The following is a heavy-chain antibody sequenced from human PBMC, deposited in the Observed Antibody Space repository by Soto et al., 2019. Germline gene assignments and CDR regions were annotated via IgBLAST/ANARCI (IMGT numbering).Heavy chain of an antibody. CDR3: AKDVGYCTNGVCLYNWFDP. Sequence: GGSLRLSCAASGFTFNSYGIHWVRRAPGKALEWVAVISYDGNNIYYGDSVQGRFTISRDNSKNTIYLQMNSLRAEDTAVYYCAKDVGYCTNGVCLYNWFDPWGQGTLVTVSS. CDR1: GFTFNSYG. J-gene: IGHJ5*02. CDR2: ISYDGNNI. D-gene: IGHD2-8*01. V-gene: IGHV3-30*18.